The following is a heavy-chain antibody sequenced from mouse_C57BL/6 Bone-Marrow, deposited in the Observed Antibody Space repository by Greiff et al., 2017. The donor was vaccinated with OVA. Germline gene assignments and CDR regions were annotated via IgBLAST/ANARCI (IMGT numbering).Heavy chain of an antibody. CDR3: ARSWGWLLFYAMDY. CDR1: GYTFTSYW. Sequence: QVQLQQPGAELVRPGSSVKLSCKASGYTFTSYWMHWVKQRPIQGLEWIGNIDPSDSETHYNQKFKDKATLTVDKSSSTAYMQLSSLTSDDSAVYYCARSWGWLLFYAMDYWGQGTSVTVSS. D-gene: IGHD2-3*01. J-gene: IGHJ4*01. V-gene: IGHV1-52*01. CDR2: IDPSDSET.